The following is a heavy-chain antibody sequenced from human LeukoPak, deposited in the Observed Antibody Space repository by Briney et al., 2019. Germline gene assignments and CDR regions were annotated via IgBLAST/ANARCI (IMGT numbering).Heavy chain of an antibody. CDR3: AREYSSSWYWGHYFDY. J-gene: IGHJ4*02. CDR1: GFTFSSYA. D-gene: IGHD6-13*01. CDR2: ISYDGSNK. Sequence: GGSLRLSCAASGFTFSSYAMHWVRQAPGKGLEWVAVISYDGSNKYYADSVKGRFTISRDNSKNTLYLQMNSLRAEDTAVYYCAREYSSSWYWGHYFDYWGQGTLVTVSS. V-gene: IGHV3-30*04.